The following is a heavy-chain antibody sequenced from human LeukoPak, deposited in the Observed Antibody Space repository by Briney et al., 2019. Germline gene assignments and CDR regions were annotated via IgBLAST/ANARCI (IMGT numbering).Heavy chain of an antibody. V-gene: IGHV3-21*01. CDR3: ARYDILTGSGMDV. CDR1: GFTFSSYS. Sequence: GGSLRLSRAASGFTFSSYSMNWVRQAPGKGLEWVSSISSSSSYIYYADSVKGRFTISRDNAKNSLYLQMNSLRAEDTAVYYCARYDILTGSGMDVWGKGTTVTVSS. D-gene: IGHD3-9*01. J-gene: IGHJ6*04. CDR2: ISSSSSYI.